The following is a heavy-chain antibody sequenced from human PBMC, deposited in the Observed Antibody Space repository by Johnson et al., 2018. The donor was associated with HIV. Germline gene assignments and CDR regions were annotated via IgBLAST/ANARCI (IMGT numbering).Heavy chain of an antibody. Sequence: QVQLVESGGGVVQPGRSLRLSFAASGFPFSSYAMHWVRQAPGKGLEWVSVISDDGNNIYYADSVKGRFTISRDNSKNTLYLQMNSLRAEDTAVYYCARGGNRYYNFWSGYYRDAFDIWGQGTMVTVSS. CDR3: ARGGNRYYNFWSGYYRDAFDI. D-gene: IGHD3-3*01. CDR2: ISDDGNNI. CDR1: GFPFSSYA. J-gene: IGHJ3*02. V-gene: IGHV3-30*07.